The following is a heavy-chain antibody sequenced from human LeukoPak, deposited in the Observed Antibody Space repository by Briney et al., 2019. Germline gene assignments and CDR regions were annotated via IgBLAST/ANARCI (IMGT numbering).Heavy chain of an antibody. V-gene: IGHV1-69*06. CDR3: ARDDHYYDSSGYFDY. J-gene: IGHJ4*02. D-gene: IGHD3-22*01. CDR2: IIPIFGTA. CDR1: GGTFSSYA. Sequence: GASVKVSCKASGGTFSSYAISWVRQAPGQGLEWMGGIIPIFGTANYAQKFQGRVTITADKSTSTAYMELSSLRSEDTAVYYCARDDHYYDSSGYFDYWGQGTLVTVSS.